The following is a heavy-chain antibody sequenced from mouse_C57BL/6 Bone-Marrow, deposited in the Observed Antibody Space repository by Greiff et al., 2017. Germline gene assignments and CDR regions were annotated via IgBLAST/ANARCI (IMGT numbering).Heavy chain of an antibody. Sequence: QVQLKQPGAELVKPGASVKLSCKASGYTFTSYWMHWVKQRPGRGLEWIGRIDPNSGGTKYNEKFKSKATLTVDKPSSTAYMQLSSLTSEDSAVYYCARGDYGSLAWFAYWGQGTLVTVSA. D-gene: IGHD1-1*01. CDR3: ARGDYGSLAWFAY. CDR2: IDPNSGGT. J-gene: IGHJ3*01. V-gene: IGHV1-72*01. CDR1: GYTFTSYW.